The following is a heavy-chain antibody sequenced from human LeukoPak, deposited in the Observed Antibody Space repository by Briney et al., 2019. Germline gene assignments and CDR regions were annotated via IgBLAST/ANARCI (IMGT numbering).Heavy chain of an antibody. CDR3: ARDRYYYDSSAYYEIDY. J-gene: IGHJ4*02. V-gene: IGHV3-48*03. D-gene: IGHD3-22*01. Sequence: GGSLRLSCAASGFIFSSYDMNWVRQAPGKGWGWVSYISSIGRTIYYADSVKGRFTISRDKAKNSLFLQMISLRAEDTAVYYCARDRYYYDSSAYYEIDYWGQGTLVTVSS. CDR2: ISSIGRTI. CDR1: GFIFSSYD.